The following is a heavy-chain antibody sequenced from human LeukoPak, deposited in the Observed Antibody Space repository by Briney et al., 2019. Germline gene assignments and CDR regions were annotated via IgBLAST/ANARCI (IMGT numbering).Heavy chain of an antibody. CDR1: GFTFSSYA. CDR2: ISYDGSNK. CDR3: ARDGRYCSSTSCYAATFDY. J-gene: IGHJ4*02. V-gene: IGHV3-30-3*01. D-gene: IGHD2-2*01. Sequence: GGSLRLSCAASGFTFSSYAMHWVRQAPGKGLEWVAVISYDGSNKYYADSVKGRFTISRDNSKNTLYLQMNSLRAEDTAVYYCARDGRYCSSTSCYAATFDYWGQGTLVTVSS.